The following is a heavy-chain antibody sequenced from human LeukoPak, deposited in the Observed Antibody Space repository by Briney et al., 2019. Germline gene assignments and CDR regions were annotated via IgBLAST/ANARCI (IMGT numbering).Heavy chain of an antibody. CDR1: GGSISSSSYY. V-gene: IGHV4-39*07. Sequence: SETLSLICTVSGGSISSSSYYWGWIRQPPGKGLEWIGSIYYSGSTNYNPSLKSRVTISVDTSKNQFSLKLSSVTAADTAVYYCARDSYYYDSSGYSSRRAFDIWGQGTMVTVSS. CDR3: ARDSYYYDSSGYSSRRAFDI. J-gene: IGHJ3*02. D-gene: IGHD3-22*01. CDR2: IYYSGST.